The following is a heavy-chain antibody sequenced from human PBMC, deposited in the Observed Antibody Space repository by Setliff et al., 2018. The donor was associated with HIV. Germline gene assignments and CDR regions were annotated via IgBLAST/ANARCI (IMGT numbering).Heavy chain of an antibody. J-gene: IGHJ5*02. Sequence: SETLSLTCTVSGGSISSHYWSWIRQPLGKGLEWIGNILSGRDTYYNPSLKSRVTMSVDTSKNQFSLKLSSVTAADTAVYYCAREGARHYGSGRYHSWFDPWGQGTQVTVSS. V-gene: IGHV4-59*11. CDR2: ILSGRDT. D-gene: IGHD3-10*01. CDR3: AREGARHYGSGRYHSWFDP. CDR1: GGSISSHY.